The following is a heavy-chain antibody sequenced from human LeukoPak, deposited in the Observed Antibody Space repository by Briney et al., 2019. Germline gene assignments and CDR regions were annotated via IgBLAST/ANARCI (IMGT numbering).Heavy chain of an antibody. J-gene: IGHJ4*02. CDR3: AKDRAMVRGVIVDY. V-gene: IGHV3-9*01. Sequence: GGSLRLSCAASGFTFDDYAMHWVRHAPGKGLEWVSGISWNSGSIGYADSVKGRFTISRDNAKNSLYLEMNSLRAEDTALYYCAKDRAMVRGVIVDYWGQGTLVTVSS. CDR2: ISWNSGSI. CDR1: GFTFDDYA. D-gene: IGHD3-10*01.